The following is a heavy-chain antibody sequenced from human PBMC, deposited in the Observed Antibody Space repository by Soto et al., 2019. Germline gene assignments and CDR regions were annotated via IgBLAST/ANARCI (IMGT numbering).Heavy chain of an antibody. Sequence: QVQLVQSGAEVKKPGASVKVSCKASGYTFTSYDITWVRQATGQGLEWMGWMNPNSGNTGYAQKFQGRVTMTRNTSISTAYMERGSLRSEDTAVYYCARRSGLGGRTFYYYYYYMDVWGKGTTVTVAS. V-gene: IGHV1-8*01. J-gene: IGHJ6*03. CDR1: GYTFTSYD. D-gene: IGHD3-16*01. CDR3: ARRSGLGGRTFYYYYYYMDV. CDR2: MNPNSGNT.